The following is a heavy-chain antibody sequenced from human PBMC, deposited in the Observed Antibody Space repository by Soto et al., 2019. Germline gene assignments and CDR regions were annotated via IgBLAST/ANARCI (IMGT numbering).Heavy chain of an antibody. CDR2: IYYSGST. CDR3: ARELRDIVVVVAAGAFDS. J-gene: IGHJ3*02. CDR1: GGSISSYY. Sequence: SETLSLTCTVSGGSISSYYWSWIRQPPGKGLEWIGYIYYSGSTNYNPSLKSRVTISVDTSKNQFSLKLSSVTAADTAVYYCARELRDIVVVVAAGAFDSWGQGTMVTVSS. V-gene: IGHV4-59*01. D-gene: IGHD2-15*01.